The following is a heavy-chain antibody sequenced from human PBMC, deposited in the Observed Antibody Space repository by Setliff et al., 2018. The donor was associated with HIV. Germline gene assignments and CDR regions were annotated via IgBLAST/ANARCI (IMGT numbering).Heavy chain of an antibody. D-gene: IGHD3-10*01. V-gene: IGHV3-7*01. J-gene: IGHJ6*02. CDR1: GFTFSNYW. Sequence: PGGSLRLSCAASGFTFSNYWMSWVRQAPGKGLEWVANIRQDGSEQFYVDSVKGRFTISRDNAKNSLYLQMNSLRVEDTAVYYCARSVIGYYYYGMDVWGQGTLVTVSS. CDR2: IRQDGSEQ. CDR3: ARSVIGYYYYGMDV.